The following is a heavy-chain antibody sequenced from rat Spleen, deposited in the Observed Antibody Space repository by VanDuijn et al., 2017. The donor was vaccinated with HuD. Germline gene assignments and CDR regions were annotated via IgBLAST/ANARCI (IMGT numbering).Heavy chain of an antibody. CDR1: GFTFSNYY. CDR3: TRGRVYVGYTGFEY. CDR2: SSFDGANA. D-gene: IGHD1-4*01. V-gene: IGHV5-25*01. Sequence: EVQLVESGGGLMQPGGSMKLSCATSGFTFSNYYMAWVRQAPTKGLEWVASSSFDGANAYYRDSVKGRFTISRDVTKTTLYLQMSSLRSEDTATYYCTRGRVYVGYTGFEYWGQGVMVTVPS. J-gene: IGHJ2*01.